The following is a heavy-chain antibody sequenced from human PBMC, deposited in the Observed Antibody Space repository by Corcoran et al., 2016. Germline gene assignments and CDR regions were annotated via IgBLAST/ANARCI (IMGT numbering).Heavy chain of an antibody. CDR1: GGTFSSYA. Sequence: QVQLVQSGAEVKKPGSSVKVSCKASGGTFSSYAISWVRQAPGQGLEWMGGIIPIFGTANYAQKFQGRVTITADESTSTAYMELSSLRSEDTAVYYCARGGGYSYGFRVDGMDVWGQGTTVTVSS. CDR2: IIPIFGTA. V-gene: IGHV1-69*01. CDR3: ARGGGYSYGFRVDGMDV. D-gene: IGHD5-18*01. J-gene: IGHJ6*02.